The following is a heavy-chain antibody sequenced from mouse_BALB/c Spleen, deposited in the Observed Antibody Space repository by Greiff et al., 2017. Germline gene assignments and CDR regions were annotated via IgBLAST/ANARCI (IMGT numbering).Heavy chain of an antibody. J-gene: IGHJ2*01. Sequence: EVHLVESGPGLVKPSQSLSLTCSVTGYSITSGYYWNWIRQFPGNKLEWMGYISYDGSNNYNPSLKYRISITRDTSKNQFFLKLNSVTTEDTATYYCARALTGTYFDYWGQGTTLTVSS. CDR3: ARALTGTYFDY. V-gene: IGHV3-6*02. D-gene: IGHD4-1*01. CDR2: ISYDGSN. CDR1: GYSITSGYY.